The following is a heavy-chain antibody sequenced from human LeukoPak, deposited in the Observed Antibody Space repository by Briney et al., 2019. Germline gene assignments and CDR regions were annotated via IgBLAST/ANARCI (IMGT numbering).Heavy chain of an antibody. D-gene: IGHD5-18*01. CDR3: ARATVQLWSYYFDY. CDR1: GGSISSYY. J-gene: IGHJ4*02. Sequence: SETLSLTCTVSGGSISSYYWSWIRQPPGKGLEWIGYIYYSGSTNYNPSLKSRVTISVDTSKNQFSLKLSSVTAADTAVYYCARATVQLWSYYFDYWGQGTLVTVSS. CDR2: IYYSGST. V-gene: IGHV4-59*12.